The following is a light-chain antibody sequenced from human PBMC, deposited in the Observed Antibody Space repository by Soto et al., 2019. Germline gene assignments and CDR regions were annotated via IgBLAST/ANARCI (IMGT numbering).Light chain of an antibody. CDR2: GAS. J-gene: IGKJ2*01. V-gene: IGKV3-20*01. Sequence: EIVLTQSPGTLSLSPGERATLSCRASQSVSSSYLAWYQQKPGQAPRLLIYGASSRATGIPDRFSGSGSGTEFTLTISRLEPEDFAVYYCQQYGGSPLYTFGQGTKLEIK. CDR1: QSVSSSY. CDR3: QQYGGSPLYT.